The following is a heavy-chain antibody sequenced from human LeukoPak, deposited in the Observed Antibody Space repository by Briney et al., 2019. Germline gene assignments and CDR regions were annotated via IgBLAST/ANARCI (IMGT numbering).Heavy chain of an antibody. CDR3: ARVGYGSGSWGWFDP. CDR1: GGFISGFF. D-gene: IGHD3-10*01. J-gene: IGHJ5*02. Sequence: PSETLSLTCTVSGGFISGFFWTWIRQSPGKGLEYIGYIYYSGTTDYNPTLKSRVSMSVDTSKNQFFLNLTSVTAADTAIYYCARVGYGSGSWGWFDPWGQGTLVTVSS. CDR2: IYYSGTT. V-gene: IGHV4-59*01.